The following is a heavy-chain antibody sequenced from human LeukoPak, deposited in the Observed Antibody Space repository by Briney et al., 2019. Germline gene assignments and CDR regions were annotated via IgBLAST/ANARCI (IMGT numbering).Heavy chain of an antibody. CDR3: AIHNIVVVPAAPYYYYYGMDV. Sequence: PSETLSLTCTVSGGSISSYYWSWIRQPPGKGLEWIGYIYYSGSTNYNPSLKSRVTISVDTSKNQFSLKLSSVTAADTAVYYCAIHNIVVVPAAPYYYYYGMDVWGQGTTVTVSS. D-gene: IGHD2-2*01. CDR1: GGSISSYY. V-gene: IGHV4-59*08. CDR2: IYYSGST. J-gene: IGHJ6*02.